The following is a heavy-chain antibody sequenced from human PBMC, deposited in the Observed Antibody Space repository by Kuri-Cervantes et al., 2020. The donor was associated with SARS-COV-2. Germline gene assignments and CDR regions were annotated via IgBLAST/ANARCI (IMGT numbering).Heavy chain of an antibody. CDR2: INPNSGGT. Sequence: ASVKVSCKASGYTLTSYAMHWVRQAPGQGLEWMGRINPNSGGTNYAQKFQGRVTMTRDTSISTAYMELSRLRSDDTVVYYCARERILTGPLHWDYGMDVWGQGTTATFPS. J-gene: IGHJ6*02. CDR3: ARERILTGPLHWDYGMDV. D-gene: IGHD3-9*01. CDR1: GYTLTSYA. V-gene: IGHV1-2*05.